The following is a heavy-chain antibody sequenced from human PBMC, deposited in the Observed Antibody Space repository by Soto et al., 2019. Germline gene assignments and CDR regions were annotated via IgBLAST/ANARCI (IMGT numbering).Heavy chain of an antibody. Sequence: ASVKVSCKASGYTFTSYGISWVRQAPGQGLEWMGGIIPIFGTASFAQKFQGRVTITADESTSTAYMELSSLRSEDTAVYYCAREGGITSLLWGQGTLGTVSS. CDR1: GYTFTSYG. V-gene: IGHV1-69*13. CDR2: IIPIFGTA. J-gene: IGHJ4*02. D-gene: IGHD3-3*01. CDR3: AREGGITSLL.